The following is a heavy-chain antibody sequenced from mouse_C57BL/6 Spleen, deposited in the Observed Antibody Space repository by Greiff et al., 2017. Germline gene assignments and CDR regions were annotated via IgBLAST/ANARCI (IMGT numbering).Heavy chain of an antibody. D-gene: IGHD1-1*01. CDR2: INPGSGGT. J-gene: IGHJ3*01. Sequence: QVQLQQSGAELVRPGTSVKVSCKASGYAFTNYLIEWVKQRPGQGLEWIGVINPGSGGTTYNEKFKGKATLTADKSSSTAYMQLSSLTSEDSAVYFCARSSNYGSRGAWFAYWGQGTLVTVSA. V-gene: IGHV1-54*01. CDR3: ARSSNYGSRGAWFAY. CDR1: GYAFTNYL.